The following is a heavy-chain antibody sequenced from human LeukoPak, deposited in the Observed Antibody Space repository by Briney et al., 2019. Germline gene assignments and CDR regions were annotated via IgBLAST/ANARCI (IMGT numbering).Heavy chain of an antibody. J-gene: IGHJ4*02. CDR1: GYTFTGYY. V-gene: IGHV1-2*06. D-gene: IGHD1-1*01. CDR3: ARDPQNDGSLFDY. Sequence: ASVKVSCKASGYTFTGYYMHWVRQAPGQGLEWMGRINPNSGGTNYAQKFQGRVTMTRDTSISTAYMELSRLRSDDTAVYYCARDPQNDGSLFDYWGQGTLVTVSS. CDR2: INPNSGGT.